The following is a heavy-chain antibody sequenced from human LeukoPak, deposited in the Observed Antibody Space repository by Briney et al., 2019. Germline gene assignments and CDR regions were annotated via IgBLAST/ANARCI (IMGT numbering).Heavy chain of an antibody. J-gene: IGHJ6*02. CDR3: ARDFFGSIWLVSGYYGLDV. V-gene: IGHV7-4-1*02. CDR1: GYTFTKYA. CDR2: INTNTGNP. Sequence: ASVKVSCKASGYTFTKYAMNWVRQAPGQGLEWMGWINTNTGNPTYAQGFTGRFVFSLDTSVSTAYLQISSLKAEDTAVYYCARDFFGSIWLVSGYYGLDVWGHGTTVTVSS. D-gene: IGHD6-13*01.